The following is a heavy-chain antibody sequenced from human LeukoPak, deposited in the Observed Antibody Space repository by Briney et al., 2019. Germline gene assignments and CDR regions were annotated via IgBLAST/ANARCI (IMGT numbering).Heavy chain of an antibody. V-gene: IGHV3-20*01. CDR3: ARDLACSSTSCFNWFDP. CDR2: FNRNGGST. J-gene: IGHJ5*02. CDR1: GFTVSSNY. D-gene: IGHD2-2*01. Sequence: PGGSLRLSCAASGFTVSSNYMSWVRKAPGRGLEWVSGFNRNGGSTGYADSVKGRFTISRDNAKKSLYLQMNSLRVEDTALYHCARDLACSSTSCFNWFDPWGQGTLVTVSS.